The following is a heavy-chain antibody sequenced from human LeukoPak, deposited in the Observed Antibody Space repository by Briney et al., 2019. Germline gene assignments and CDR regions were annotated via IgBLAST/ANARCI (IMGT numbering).Heavy chain of an antibody. CDR3: ARQNRLLWFGELGY. V-gene: IGHV1-3*01. Sequence: ASVKVPCKASGYTFTSYAMHWVRQAPGQRLEWMGWINAGNGNTKYSQKFQGRVTITRDTSASTAYMELSSLRSEDTAVYYCARQNRLLWFGELGYWGQGTLVTVSS. J-gene: IGHJ4*02. CDR1: GYTFTSYA. CDR2: INAGNGNT. D-gene: IGHD3-10*01.